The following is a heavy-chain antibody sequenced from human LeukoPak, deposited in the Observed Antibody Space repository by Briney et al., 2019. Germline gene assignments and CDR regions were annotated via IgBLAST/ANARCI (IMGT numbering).Heavy chain of an antibody. J-gene: IGHJ2*01. V-gene: IGHV3-33*01. D-gene: IGHD3-9*01. CDR2: LWYDGSNE. CDR3: ARDDYDIFTDSVRGGYFDL. Sequence: GGSLRLSCAASGFTFSSYGMHWVRQAPGKGLEWVAILWYDGSNEYYAESVKGRFTISRDNSKNTLYLQLNSLRDEDTAVYYCARDDYDIFTDSVRGGYFDLWGPGTLVTVSS. CDR1: GFTFSSYG.